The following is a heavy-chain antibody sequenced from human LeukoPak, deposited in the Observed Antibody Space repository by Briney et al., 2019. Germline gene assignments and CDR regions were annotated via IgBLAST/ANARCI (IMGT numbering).Heavy chain of an antibody. J-gene: IGHJ5*02. CDR2: ISGSGGST. CDR3: ARPLMYYYGSETYFWFDP. V-gene: IGHV3-23*01. D-gene: IGHD3-10*01. Sequence: GGSLRLSCAASGFTFSGYAMSWVRQAPGKGLEWVSAISGSGGSTYYADSVKGRFTISRDNAKNSLSLQMNSLRAEDTAVYYCARPLMYYYGSETYFWFDPWGQGTLVTVSS. CDR1: GFTFSGYA.